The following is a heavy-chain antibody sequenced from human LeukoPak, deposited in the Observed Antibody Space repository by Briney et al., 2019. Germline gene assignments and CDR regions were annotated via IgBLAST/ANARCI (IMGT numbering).Heavy chain of an antibody. V-gene: IGHV3-23*01. J-gene: IGHJ4*02. D-gene: IGHD4-17*01. CDR3: AKARRGSTVTTLVDY. Sequence: GGSLRLSCAASGFTFSSYAMSWVRQAPGKGLKWVSANSGSGGSTYYADSVKGRFTISRDNSKNTLYLQMNSLRAEDTAVYYCAKARRGSTVTTLVDYWGQGTLVTVSS. CDR2: NSGSGGST. CDR1: GFTFSSYA.